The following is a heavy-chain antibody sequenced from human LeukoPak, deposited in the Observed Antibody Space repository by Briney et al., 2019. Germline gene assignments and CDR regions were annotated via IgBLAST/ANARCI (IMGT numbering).Heavy chain of an antibody. J-gene: IGHJ4*02. CDR2: ITDNSAGR. V-gene: IGHV3-23*01. CDR1: GFTFGNYA. Sequence: GGSLRLSCAASGFTFGNYAMNWVRQAPGKGLEWVSVITDNSAGRHYADSARGRFTISRDNSKNTLYLQMSSLRAEDTAVYYCAKEVSNGFDYWGQGTLVTVSS. CDR3: AKEVSNGFDY. D-gene: IGHD4-11*01.